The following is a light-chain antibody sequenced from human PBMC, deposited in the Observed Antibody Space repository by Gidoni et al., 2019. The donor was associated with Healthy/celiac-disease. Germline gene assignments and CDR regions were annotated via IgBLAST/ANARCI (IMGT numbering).Light chain of an antibody. CDR1: SSDVGGYNY. CDR2: DVS. Sequence: QSALTQPAPVSVSPGQSITISCTGTSSDVGGYNYVSWYQQHPGKAPKLMIYDVSNRPSGVSNRFSGSKSGNTASLTISGLQAEDEADYYCSSYTSSSTLLFGGGTKLTVL. J-gene: IGLJ2*01. V-gene: IGLV2-14*01. CDR3: SSYTSSSTLL.